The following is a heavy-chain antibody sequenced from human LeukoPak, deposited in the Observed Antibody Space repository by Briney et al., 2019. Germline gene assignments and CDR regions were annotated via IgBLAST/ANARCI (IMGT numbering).Heavy chain of an antibody. D-gene: IGHD6-13*01. CDR3: ARIGYSSSSIDY. V-gene: IGHV3-7*01. J-gene: IGHJ4*02. CDR1: GSPFSWYW. Sequence: PGVSLRLSCTASGSPFSWYWMSWVRQAPGKGLEWVANIKEDGSIKYYVDSVKGRLTISRHNAKSSLYLQVNSLRAEDRALYYCARIGYSSSSIDYWGQGTLVTVSS. CDR2: IKEDGSIK.